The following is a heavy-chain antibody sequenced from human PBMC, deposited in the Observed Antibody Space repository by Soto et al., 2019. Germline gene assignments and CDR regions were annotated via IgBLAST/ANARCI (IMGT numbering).Heavy chain of an antibody. Sequence: GGSLRLSCAASGFTFSSYGMHWVRQAPGKGLEWVAVISYDGSNKYYADSVKGRFTISRDNSKNTLYLQMNSLRAEDTAVYYCANFPSGSPDYWGQGTLVTVSS. CDR2: ISYDGSNK. CDR3: ANFPSGSPDY. V-gene: IGHV3-30*18. D-gene: IGHD1-26*01. CDR1: GFTFSSYG. J-gene: IGHJ4*02.